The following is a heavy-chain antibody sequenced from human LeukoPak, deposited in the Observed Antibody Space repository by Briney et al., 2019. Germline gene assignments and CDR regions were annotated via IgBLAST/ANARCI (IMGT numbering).Heavy chain of an antibody. J-gene: IGHJ6*03. CDR2: INSDGSST. Sequence: GGSLRLSCAASGFTFSSYWMHWVRQAPGKGLVWVSRINSDGSSTSYADSVKGRFTISRDNAKNTLYLQMNSLRAEDTAVYYCAREDQLRLYYYYYYMDVWGKGTTVTISS. CDR3: AREDQLRLYYYYYYMDV. CDR1: GFTFSSYW. V-gene: IGHV3-74*01. D-gene: IGHD2-2*01.